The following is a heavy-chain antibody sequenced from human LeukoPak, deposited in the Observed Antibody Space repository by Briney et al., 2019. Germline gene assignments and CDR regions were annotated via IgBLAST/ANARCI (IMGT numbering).Heavy chain of an antibody. V-gene: IGHV4-34*01. Sequence: KPSETLSLTCAVYGGSFSGYYWSWIRQPPGKGLEWIGEINHSGSTNYNPSLKSRVTISVDTSKNQFSLKLSSVTAADTAVYYCARTRYSRFDPWGQGTLVTVSS. J-gene: IGHJ5*02. CDR1: GGSFSGYY. CDR3: ARTRYSRFDP. CDR2: INHSGST. D-gene: IGHD3-9*01.